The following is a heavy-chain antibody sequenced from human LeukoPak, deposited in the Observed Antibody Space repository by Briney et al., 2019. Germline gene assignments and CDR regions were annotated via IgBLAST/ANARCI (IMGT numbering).Heavy chain of an antibody. D-gene: IGHD1-26*01. Sequence: SETLSLTCAVCGGSFSGYYWSWIRQPPGKGLEWIGEINHSGSTNYNPSLKSRVTISVDTSKNQFSLKLSSVTAADTAVYYCAKSGGSGLIDYWGQGTLVTVSS. J-gene: IGHJ4*02. CDR1: GGSFSGYY. V-gene: IGHV4-34*01. CDR2: INHSGST. CDR3: AKSGGSGLIDY.